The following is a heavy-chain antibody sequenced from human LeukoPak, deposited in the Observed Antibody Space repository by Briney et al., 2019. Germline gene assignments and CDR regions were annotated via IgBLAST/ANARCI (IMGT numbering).Heavy chain of an antibody. Sequence: GESLKISCAASGFTFSNYAMSWVRQAPGKGLEWVSVISDSGSATYYADSVKGRFTISRDNSKNTLYLQMNSLRAEDTAVYFCAKGSFRPNAFDIWGKGTMVTVSS. CDR2: ISDSGSAT. CDR3: AKGSFRPNAFDI. V-gene: IGHV3-23*01. D-gene: IGHD2/OR15-2a*01. J-gene: IGHJ3*02. CDR1: GFTFSNYA.